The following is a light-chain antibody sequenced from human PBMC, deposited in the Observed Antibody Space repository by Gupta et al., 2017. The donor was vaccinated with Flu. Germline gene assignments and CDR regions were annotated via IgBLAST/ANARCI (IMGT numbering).Light chain of an antibody. Sequence: QSVLTQPPSASGTPGPRGTISCSGSSSNIGSNSVIWYQQLPRTAPRLLIYSNNRRPSGVPDRFSGSKSGTSASLAISGLQSEDEADYYCAALDDSLNGPVFGGGTRVTVL. J-gene: IGLJ2*01. CDR2: SNN. V-gene: IGLV1-44*01. CDR1: SSNIGSNS. CDR3: AALDDSLNGPV.